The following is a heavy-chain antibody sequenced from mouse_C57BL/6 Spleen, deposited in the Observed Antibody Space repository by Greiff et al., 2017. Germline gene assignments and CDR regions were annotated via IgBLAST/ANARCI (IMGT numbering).Heavy chain of an antibody. CDR2: IDPSDSYT. J-gene: IGHJ1*03. CDR3: ARGSNYWYFDV. V-gene: IGHV1-50*01. Sequence: QVQLQQPGAELVKPGASVTLSCKASGYTFTSYWMQWVKQRPGQGLEWIGEIDPSDSYTNYNQKFKGKATLTVDTSSSPAYMQVSSLTSEDSAVYYCARGSNYWYFDVWGTGTTVTVSS. CDR1: GYTFTSYW. D-gene: IGHD1-1*01.